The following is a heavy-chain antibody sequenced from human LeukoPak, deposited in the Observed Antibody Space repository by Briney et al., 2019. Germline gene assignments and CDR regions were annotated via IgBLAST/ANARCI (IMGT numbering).Heavy chain of an antibody. CDR1: GGSISSYY. D-gene: IGHD4-17*01. CDR2: IYYSGST. Sequence: SETLSLTCTVSGGSISSYYWSWIRQPPGKGLEWIGYIYYSGSTNYNPSLKSRVTISVDTSKNQFSLKLSSVTAADTAVYYCARDLVSVTTVHDYWGQGTLVTVSS. CDR3: ARDLVSVTTVHDY. J-gene: IGHJ4*02. V-gene: IGHV4-59*01.